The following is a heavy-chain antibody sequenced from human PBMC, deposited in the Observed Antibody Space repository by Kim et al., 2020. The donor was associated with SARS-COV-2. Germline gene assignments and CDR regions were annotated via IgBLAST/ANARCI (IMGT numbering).Heavy chain of an antibody. J-gene: IGHJ5*02. CDR1: GGTFSSYA. V-gene: IGHV1-69*13. CDR2: IIPIFGTA. Sequence: SVKVSCKASGGTFSSYAISWVRQAPGQGREWMGGIIPIFGTANYAQKFQGRVTITADESTSTAYMELSSLRSEDTAVYYCAREPYPNANWFDPWGQGTLVTVSS. D-gene: IGHD1-1*01. CDR3: AREPYPNANWFDP.